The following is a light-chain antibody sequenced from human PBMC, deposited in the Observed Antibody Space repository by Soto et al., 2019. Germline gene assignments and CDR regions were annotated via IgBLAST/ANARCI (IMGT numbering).Light chain of an antibody. J-gene: IGLJ1*01. CDR2: SNN. V-gene: IGLV1-44*01. CDR3: AAWDDSLNGYV. CDR1: TSNIGSNT. Sequence: QSVLTQAPSVSGTPGQRVSISCSGTTSNIGSNTVNWYQQLPGTAPKLLIYSNNQRPSGVPDRFSGSKSGTSASLAISGLQSEDEADYYCAAWDDSLNGYVFGTGTKLTVL.